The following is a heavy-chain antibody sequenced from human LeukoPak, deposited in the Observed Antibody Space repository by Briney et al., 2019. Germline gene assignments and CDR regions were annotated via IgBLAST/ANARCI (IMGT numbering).Heavy chain of an antibody. CDR3: ASQGYCSGGSCYDY. V-gene: IGHV1-69*05. D-gene: IGHD2-15*01. Sequence: SVKVSCKASGGTFSSYAISWVRQAPGQGLEWMGGIIPIFGTANYAQKFQGRVTITTDESTSTAYMELGSLRSEDTAVYYCASQGYCSGGSCYDYWGQGTLVTVSS. CDR1: GGTFSSYA. CDR2: IIPIFGTA. J-gene: IGHJ4*02.